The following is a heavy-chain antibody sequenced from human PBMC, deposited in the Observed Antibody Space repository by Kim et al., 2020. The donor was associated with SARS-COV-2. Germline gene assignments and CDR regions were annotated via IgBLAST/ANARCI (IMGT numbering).Heavy chain of an antibody. CDR2: ISGSGGST. V-gene: IGHV3-23*01. J-gene: IGHJ6*02. Sequence: GGSLRLSCAASGFTFSSYAMSWVRQAPGKGLEWVSAISGSGGSTYYADSVKGRFTISRDNSKNTLYLQMNSLRAEDTAVYYCAKDESTIIAARPYYYYGMDVWGQGTTVTVSS. CDR3: AKDESTIIAARPYYYYGMDV. D-gene: IGHD6-6*01. CDR1: GFTFSSYA.